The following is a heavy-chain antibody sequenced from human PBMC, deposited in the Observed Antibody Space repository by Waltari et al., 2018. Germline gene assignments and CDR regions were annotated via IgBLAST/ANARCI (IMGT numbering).Heavy chain of an antibody. CDR1: GGSISSYY. D-gene: IGHD4-17*01. CDR3: ARVGGMTTVTTFDY. J-gene: IGHJ4*02. CDR2: IYYSGST. Sequence: QVQLQESGPGLVKPSETLSLTCTVSGGSISSYYWSWIRQPPGKGLEWIGYIYYSGSTNYNPSLKSRVTISVDTSKNQFSLKLSSVTAADTAVYYCARVGGMTTVTTFDYWGQGTLVTVSS. V-gene: IGHV4-59*08.